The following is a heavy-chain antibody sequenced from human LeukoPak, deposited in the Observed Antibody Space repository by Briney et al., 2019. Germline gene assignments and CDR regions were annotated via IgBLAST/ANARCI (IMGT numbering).Heavy chain of an antibody. J-gene: IGHJ4*02. Sequence: SETLSLTCAVYGGSFSGYYWSWIRQPPGKGLEWIGEINHSGSTNYNPSLKSRVTISVDTSKNQFSLKLSSVTAADTAVYYCAGRVRLTFGGFDWGQGTLVTVSS. V-gene: IGHV4-34*01. D-gene: IGHD3-16*01. CDR3: AGRVRLTFGGFD. CDR1: GGSFSGYY. CDR2: INHSGST.